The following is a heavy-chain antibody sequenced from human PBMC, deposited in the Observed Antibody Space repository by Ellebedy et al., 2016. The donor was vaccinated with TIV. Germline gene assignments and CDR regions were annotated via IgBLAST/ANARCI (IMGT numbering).Heavy chain of an antibody. D-gene: IGHD1-26*01. CDR2: INNRNAGGAT. J-gene: IGHJ5*02. CDR1: GFTFNDFTFNDAW. Sequence: GGSLRLXCVASGFTFNDFTFNDAWLTWVRQAPWKGPEWVGHINNRNAGGATDYATSVRGRVTISRDDSKSTVYLQLDGLKTEDTGVYYCNKDVPFTGGGALVHWGQGTLVTVSS. V-gene: IGHV3-15*01. CDR3: NKDVPFTGGGALVH.